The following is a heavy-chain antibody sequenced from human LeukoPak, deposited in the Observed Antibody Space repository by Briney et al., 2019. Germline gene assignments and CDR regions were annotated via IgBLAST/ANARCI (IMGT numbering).Heavy chain of an antibody. CDR1: GYSFSDYW. CDR3: ARHGLGGCSGGRCFTSFHYYGMDV. CDR2: IFPGDSDT. Sequence: GESLKISCKGYGYSFSDYWIGWVRQMPGKGLEWMGIIFPGDSDTKYSPSFQGQVTISVDKSLSTASLQWTSLRASDTAIYYCARHGLGGCSGGRCFTSFHYYGMDVWGQGTTVTVSS. J-gene: IGHJ6*02. D-gene: IGHD2-15*01. V-gene: IGHV5-51*01.